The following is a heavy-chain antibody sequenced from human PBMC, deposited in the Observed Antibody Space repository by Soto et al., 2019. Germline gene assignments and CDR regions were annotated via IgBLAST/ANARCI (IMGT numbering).Heavy chain of an antibody. J-gene: IGHJ4*02. CDR1: GGSINSSY. Sequence: SETLSLTCSVSGGSINSSYWTWIRQSPGKGLEWIGYIYYTGSNTNYNPSLKSRVTISVDTSRNQFSLNLRSVTAADTAVYFCARVREGTTTYYFDYWGQGTLVTVSS. D-gene: IGHD1-26*01. CDR3: ARVREGTTTYYFDY. V-gene: IGHV4-59*01. CDR2: IYYTGSNT.